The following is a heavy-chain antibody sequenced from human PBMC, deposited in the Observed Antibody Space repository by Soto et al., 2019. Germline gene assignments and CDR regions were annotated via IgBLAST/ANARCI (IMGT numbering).Heavy chain of an antibody. CDR3: AREGGNYYYYYGMDV. V-gene: IGHV1-46*01. D-gene: IGHD3-16*01. CDR1: GYTFTSYY. J-gene: IGHJ6*02. CDR2: INPSGGST. Sequence: ASVKVSCKASGYTFTSYYMHWVRQAPGQGLEWMGIINPSGGSTSYAQKFQGRVTMTRDTSTSTVYMELSGLRSEDTAVYYCAREGGNYYYYYGMDVWGQGTTVTV.